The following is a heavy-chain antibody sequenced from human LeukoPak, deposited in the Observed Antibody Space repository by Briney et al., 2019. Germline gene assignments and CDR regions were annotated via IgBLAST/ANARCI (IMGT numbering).Heavy chain of an antibody. CDR3: ARGVYDILTGYTGHAFDI. J-gene: IGHJ3*02. D-gene: IGHD3-9*01. Sequence: GGSLRLSCAASGFTVSSNYMSWVRQAPGKGLEWVSVIYSGGSTYYADSVEGRFTISRDNSKNTLYLQMNSLRAEDTAVYYCARGVYDILTGYTGHAFDIWGQGTVVTVSS. CDR1: GFTVSSNY. CDR2: IYSGGST. V-gene: IGHV3-53*01.